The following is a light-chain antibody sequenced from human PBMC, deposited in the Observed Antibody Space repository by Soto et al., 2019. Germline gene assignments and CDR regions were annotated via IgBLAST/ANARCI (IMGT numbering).Light chain of an antibody. CDR2: AAS. Sequence: DIQMTQSPSSLSASVGDRVTITCRASQSISSYLNWYQQKPGKAPKLLIYAASSLQSGVPSRFSGSGSGTDFTLTISSLQPEDFAVYYCQQDYNSPLTFGGGTKVDIK. V-gene: IGKV1-39*01. J-gene: IGKJ4*01. CDR1: QSISSY. CDR3: QQDYNSPLT.